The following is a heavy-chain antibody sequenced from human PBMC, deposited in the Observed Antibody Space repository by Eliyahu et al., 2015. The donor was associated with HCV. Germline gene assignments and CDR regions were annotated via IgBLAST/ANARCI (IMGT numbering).Heavy chain of an antibody. CDR3: ARGYYGGNYSPGIESGWS. J-gene: IGHJ4*02. CDR2: INHSGST. CDR1: GGSFSGYY. V-gene: IGHV4-34*01. D-gene: IGHD4-23*01. Sequence: QVQLQQWGAGLLKPSETLSLTCAVYGGSFSGYYWSWIRQPPGKGLEWIGEINHSGSTNYNPSLKSRVTISVDTSKNQFSLKLSSVTAADTAVYYCARGYYGGNYSPGIESGWSWGQGTLVTVSS.